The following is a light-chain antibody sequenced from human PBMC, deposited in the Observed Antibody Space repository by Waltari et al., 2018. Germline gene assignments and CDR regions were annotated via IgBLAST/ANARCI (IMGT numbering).Light chain of an antibody. V-gene: IGKV3-20*01. CDR2: GAS. CDR3: QQYGSSPHT. J-gene: IGKJ2*01. Sequence: EIVLTQSPGTLSLPPGERAPLSCRASQSFSSSLAWYQQTPGQAPRRLIYGASNRATGIPDRFSGSGSGTDFTLTISRLEPEDFVVYYCQQYGSSPHTFGQGTKLEIK. CDR1: QSFSSS.